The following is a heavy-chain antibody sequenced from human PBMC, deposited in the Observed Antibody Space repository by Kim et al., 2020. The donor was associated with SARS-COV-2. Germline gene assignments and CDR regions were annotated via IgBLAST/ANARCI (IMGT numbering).Heavy chain of an antibody. V-gene: IGHV1-18*01. CDR3: ATSIVVVTATPYYYYGMDV. D-gene: IGHD2-21*02. Sequence: ASVKVSCKASGYTFTSYGISWVRQAPGQGLEWMGWISAYNGNTNYAQKLQGRVTMTTDTSTSTAYMELRSLRSDDTAVYYCATSIVVVTATPYYYYGMDVWGQGTTVTVSS. CDR2: ISAYNGNT. J-gene: IGHJ6*02. CDR1: GYTFTSYG.